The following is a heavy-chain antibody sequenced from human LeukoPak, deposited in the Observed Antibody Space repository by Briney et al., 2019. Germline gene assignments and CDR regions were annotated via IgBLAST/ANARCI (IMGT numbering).Heavy chain of an antibody. D-gene: IGHD5-18*01. CDR2: IKSDGTYT. CDR1: GFTFSSFW. Sequence: GRSLRLSCAASGFTFSSFWMHWVRQAPGKGLVWVSRIKSDGTYTSYADSVKGRFAISRDNAKNTLYLQMNSLRAEDTAVYYCATVNEDTAIPWGQGTLVTVSS. J-gene: IGHJ5*02. CDR3: ATVNEDTAIP. V-gene: IGHV3-74*01.